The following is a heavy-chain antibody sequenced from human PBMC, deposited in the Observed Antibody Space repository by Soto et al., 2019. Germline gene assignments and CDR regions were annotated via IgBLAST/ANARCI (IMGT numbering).Heavy chain of an antibody. J-gene: IGHJ4*02. V-gene: IGHV1-3*04. CDR3: ARLSLETSGYYDH. CDR1: GYTFTGYT. CDR2: INTGNGNA. Sequence: ASVKVSCKASGYTFTGYTIHWVRQAPGQRLECMGWINTGNGNAKYSQKFQGRVTITRDTSATTAYMELSSLSSEDTAVYYCARLSLETSGYYDHWGLGTLVTVSS. D-gene: IGHD3-22*01.